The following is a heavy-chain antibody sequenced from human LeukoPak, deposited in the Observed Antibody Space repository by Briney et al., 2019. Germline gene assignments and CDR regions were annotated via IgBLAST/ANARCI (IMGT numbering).Heavy chain of an antibody. D-gene: IGHD6-19*01. Sequence: SETLSLTCTVSGGSISGGTYLWGWIRQPPGKGLEWIGSTSYSGTTYYNPSLKSRVTVSLDTSKNQFSLKLSSVTAADTAVYYCARQWLEILSDAFDIWGQGTMVTVSS. CDR3: ARQWLEILSDAFDI. J-gene: IGHJ3*02. V-gene: IGHV4-39*01. CDR2: TSYSGTT. CDR1: GGSISGGTYL.